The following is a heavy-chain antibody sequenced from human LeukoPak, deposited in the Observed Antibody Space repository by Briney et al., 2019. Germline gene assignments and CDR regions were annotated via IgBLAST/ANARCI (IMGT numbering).Heavy chain of an antibody. CDR3: AKSSINDFWSGYHNGNWFDP. J-gene: IGHJ5*02. CDR1: GFTFDDYA. D-gene: IGHD3-3*01. CDR2: ISWNSGSI. Sequence: PGGSLRLSCAASGFTFDDYAMHWVRHAPGKGLEWVSGISWNSGSIGYADSVKGRFTISRDNAKNSLYLQMNSLRAEDTALYYCAKSSINDFWSGYHNGNWFDPWGQGTLVTVSS. V-gene: IGHV3-9*01.